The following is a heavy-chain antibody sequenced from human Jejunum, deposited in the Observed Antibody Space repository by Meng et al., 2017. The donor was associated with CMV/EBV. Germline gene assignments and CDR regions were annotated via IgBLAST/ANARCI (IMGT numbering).Heavy chain of an antibody. Sequence: SCAASGFTFTNSWMHWVRQAPGKGLVWVSRIKSDGGTTYADFVKGRFTISRDNAKNTLYLQMNSLRPDDTAVYYCVRDTSSWPWGQGTLVTSPQ. D-gene: IGHD6-13*01. CDR1: GFTFTNSW. J-gene: IGHJ5*02. CDR3: VRDTSSWP. V-gene: IGHV3-74*01. CDR2: IKSDGGT.